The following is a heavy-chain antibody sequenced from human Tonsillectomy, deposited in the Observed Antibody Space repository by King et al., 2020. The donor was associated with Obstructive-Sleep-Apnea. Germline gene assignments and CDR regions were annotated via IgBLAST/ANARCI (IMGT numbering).Heavy chain of an antibody. Sequence: QLQESGPGLVKPSETLSLTCTVSGGSISSPSYYWGWIRQPPGKGLEWIGNIYYSGSTYYNPSLTSRVTISVDTSKNQFTLKLRSVTAADTAVYYCAGGEYRGFAHQSWFDPWGQGTLITVSS. J-gene: IGHJ5*02. D-gene: IGHD2-2*01. CDR2: IYYSGST. CDR1: GGSISSPSYY. CDR3: AGGEYRGFAHQSWFDP. V-gene: IGHV4-39*06.